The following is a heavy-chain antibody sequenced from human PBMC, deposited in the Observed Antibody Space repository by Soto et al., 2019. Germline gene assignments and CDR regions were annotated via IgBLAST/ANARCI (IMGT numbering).Heavy chain of an antibody. CDR3: AKKEWDRPTAYYYYGMDV. J-gene: IGHJ6*02. CDR2: ISGSGGST. V-gene: IGHV3-23*01. D-gene: IGHD1-26*01. Sequence: GGSLRLSCAASGFTFSSYAMSWVRQAPGKGLEWVSAISGSGGSTYYADSVKGRFTISRDNSKNTLYLQMNSLRAEDTAVYYCAKKEWDRPTAYYYYGMDVWGQGTTVTVSS. CDR1: GFTFSSYA.